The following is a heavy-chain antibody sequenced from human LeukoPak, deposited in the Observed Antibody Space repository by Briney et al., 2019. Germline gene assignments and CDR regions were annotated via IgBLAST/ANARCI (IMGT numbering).Heavy chain of an antibody. D-gene: IGHD3-3*01. CDR2: ISSSSSYI. CDR1: GFTFSSYN. Sequence: GGSLRLSCAASGFTFSSYNMNWVRQAPGKGLEWVSSISSSSSYIYYADSVKGRFTISRDNAKNSLYLQMNSLRAEDTAVYYCARGMYYDFWSGYYTPFDYWGQGTLVTVSS. CDR3: ARGMYYDFWSGYYTPFDY. J-gene: IGHJ4*02. V-gene: IGHV3-21*01.